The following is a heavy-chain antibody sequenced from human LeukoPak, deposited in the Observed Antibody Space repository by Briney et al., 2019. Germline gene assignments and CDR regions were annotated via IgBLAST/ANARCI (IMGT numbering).Heavy chain of an antibody. V-gene: IGHV3-7*01. D-gene: IGHD6-13*01. CDR1: GFTFTDYW. J-gene: IGHJ4*01. CDR2: IRQDGSEK. CDR3: ARDGTAAGLYFDL. Sequence: GGSLRLSCEVSGFTFTDYWMNWVRQAPGKGPEWVASIRQDGSEKTYVDSAKGRFTISRDNTKNSLSLQLNGLRAEDTAVYYCARDGTAAGLYFDLWGQGTLVTVSS.